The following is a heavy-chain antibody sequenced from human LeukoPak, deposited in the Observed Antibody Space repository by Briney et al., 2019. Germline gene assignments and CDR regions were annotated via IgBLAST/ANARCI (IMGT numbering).Heavy chain of an antibody. V-gene: IGHV1-18*01. Sequence: ASVKVSCKASGYTFTSYGISWVRQAPGQGLEWMGWISAYNGNTNYAQKLQGRVTMTTDTSTSTAYMELRSLRSDDTAVYYCARREASCGGDCYSYPSAGYYMDVWGKGTTVTVSS. J-gene: IGHJ6*03. CDR1: GYTFTSYG. D-gene: IGHD2-21*01. CDR2: ISAYNGNT. CDR3: ARREASCGGDCYSYPSAGYYMDV.